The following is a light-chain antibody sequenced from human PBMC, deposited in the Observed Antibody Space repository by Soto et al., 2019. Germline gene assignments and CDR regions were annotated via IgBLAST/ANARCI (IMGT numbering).Light chain of an antibody. V-gene: IGKV1-5*03. Sequence: DIQMTQSPSTLSASVGDRATITCRASQSISTWLAWYQQKPGKAPKLLIYKASSLRNGVPSRFSGSGSGTEFTLTIYSLQPDDFASYYCPQYNGYPHTSGQGNNLQIK. CDR2: KAS. CDR3: PQYNGYPHT. CDR1: QSISTW. J-gene: IGKJ2*01.